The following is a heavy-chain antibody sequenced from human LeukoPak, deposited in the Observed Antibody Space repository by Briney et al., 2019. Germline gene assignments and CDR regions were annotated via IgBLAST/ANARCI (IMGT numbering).Heavy chain of an antibody. CDR2: MNPNSGNT. Sequence: ASVKVSCKASGYTFTSYDINWVRQATGQGLEGMGWMNPNSGNTGYAQKFQGRVTMTRNTSISTAYMELSSLRSEDTAVYYCARAAPLYYYYYYMDVWGKGTTVTVSS. CDR3: ARAAPLYYYYYYMDV. V-gene: IGHV1-8*01. CDR1: GYTFTSYD. D-gene: IGHD2-15*01. J-gene: IGHJ6*03.